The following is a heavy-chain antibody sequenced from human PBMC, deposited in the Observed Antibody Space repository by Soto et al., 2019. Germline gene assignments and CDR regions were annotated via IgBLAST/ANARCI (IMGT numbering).Heavy chain of an antibody. CDR3: ARLRFLEWLFKTENWFDP. CDR2: IYYSGST. CDR1: GGSISSYY. J-gene: IGHJ5*02. Sequence: SETLSLTCTVSGGSISSYYWSWIRQPPGKGLEWIGYIYYSGSTNYNPSLKSRVTISVGTSKNQFSLKLSSVTAADTAVYYCARLRFLEWLFKTENWFDPWGQGTLVTV. V-gene: IGHV4-59*01. D-gene: IGHD3-3*01.